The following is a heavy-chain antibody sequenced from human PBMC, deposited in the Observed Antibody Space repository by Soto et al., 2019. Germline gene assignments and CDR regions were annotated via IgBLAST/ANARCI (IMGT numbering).Heavy chain of an antibody. CDR3: ARGVGYCSSTSCYWYYYYGMDV. CDR2: IYYSGST. J-gene: IGHJ6*02. Sequence: QVQLQESGPGLVKPSQTLSLTCTVSGGSISSGGYYWSWIRQHPGKGLEWIGYIYYSGSTYYNPSLKSRVTISVDTSKNQFSLKLSSVTAADTAVYYCARGVGYCSSTSCYWYYYYGMDVWGQGTTVTVSS. CDR1: GGSISSGGYY. V-gene: IGHV4-31*03. D-gene: IGHD2-2*01.